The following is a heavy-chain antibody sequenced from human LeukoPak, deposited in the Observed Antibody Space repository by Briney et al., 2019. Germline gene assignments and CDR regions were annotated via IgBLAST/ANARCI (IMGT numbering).Heavy chain of an antibody. CDR1: GFTFSTYW. CDR3: ARAPSEIGGYYPEYFRH. J-gene: IGHJ1*01. V-gene: IGHV3-74*01. CDR2: IKSDGGT. D-gene: IGHD3-22*01. Sequence: GGSLRLSCAASGFTFSTYWMHWVRQAPGKGLVWVSRIKSDGGTNYADSVKGRFTISRDNAKKTVSLQMNSLRPEDTGVYYCARAPSEIGGYYPEYFRHWGQGTLVSVSS.